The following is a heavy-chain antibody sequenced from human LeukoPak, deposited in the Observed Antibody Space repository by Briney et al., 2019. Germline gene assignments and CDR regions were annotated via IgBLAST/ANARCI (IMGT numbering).Heavy chain of an antibody. D-gene: IGHD2-2*02. Sequence: VASVKVSCKASGGTLSSYAISWVRQAPGQGLEWMGGIIPIFGTANYAQKFQGRVTITADESTSTAYIELSSLRSEDTAVYYCARAGGYCSSTSCYSTDYWGQGTLVTVSS. J-gene: IGHJ4*02. CDR3: ARAGGYCSSTSCYSTDY. CDR2: IIPIFGTA. CDR1: GGTLSSYA. V-gene: IGHV1-69*13.